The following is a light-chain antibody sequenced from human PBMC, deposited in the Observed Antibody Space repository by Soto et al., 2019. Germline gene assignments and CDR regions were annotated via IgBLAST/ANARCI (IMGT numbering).Light chain of an antibody. CDR3: MQAKQSTRT. Sequence: DLVMTQTPLSSPVTLGQAASISCRSSQSLVHNDGNTYLSWFQQRPGQPQRLLIYKVSDRFSGVPDRYSGSGAETDITLTMSREEAEDVLVYYCMQAKQSTRTSSQGTKLEI. CDR2: KVS. CDR1: QSLVHNDGNTY. V-gene: IGKV2-24*01. J-gene: IGKJ1*01.